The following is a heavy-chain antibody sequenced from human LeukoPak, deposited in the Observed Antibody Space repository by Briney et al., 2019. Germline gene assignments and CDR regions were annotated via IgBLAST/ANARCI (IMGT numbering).Heavy chain of an antibody. D-gene: IGHD3-9*01. CDR2: TYYTGGT. J-gene: IGHJ4*02. CDR3: ARLVLRYFDFDY. V-gene: IGHV4-59*08. CDR1: GGSISGYY. Sequence: SETLSLTCTVSGGSISGYYWSWIRQPPGRGLEWIGYTYYTGGTNYRPSLKSRVTISVDTSKNQFSLKLSSVTAADTAVYYCARLVLRYFDFDYWGQGALVTVSS.